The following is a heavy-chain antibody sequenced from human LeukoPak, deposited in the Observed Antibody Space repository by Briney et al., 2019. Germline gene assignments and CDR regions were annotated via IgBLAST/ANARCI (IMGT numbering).Heavy chain of an antibody. CDR3: TRGPYSNLGRFDY. Sequence: SETLSLTCAVYGGSFSAYYWSWIRQPPGKGLEWIGEINHSGSTNYNLSLKSRVTISVDTSKNQFSLKLTSVIAADTAMYYCTRGPYSNLGRFDYWGQGTLVTVSS. J-gene: IGHJ4*02. D-gene: IGHD4-11*01. CDR1: GGSFSAYY. CDR2: INHSGST. V-gene: IGHV4-34*01.